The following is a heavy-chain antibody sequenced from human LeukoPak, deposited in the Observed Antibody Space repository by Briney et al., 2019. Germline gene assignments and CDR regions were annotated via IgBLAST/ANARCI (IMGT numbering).Heavy chain of an antibody. D-gene: IGHD3-9*01. V-gene: IGHV3-21*01. Sequence: GGSLKLSCTASGFSINSYDMNWVRQAPGKGLEWVSSISPKSDFIYYSDSVRGRFTISRDNADNSLYLQMNSLRAGDTAVYYCARADCSASTCYLRRSWFDPWGQGILVTVSS. CDR3: ARADCSASTCYLRRSWFDP. CDR1: GFSINSYD. J-gene: IGHJ5*02. CDR2: ISPKSDFI.